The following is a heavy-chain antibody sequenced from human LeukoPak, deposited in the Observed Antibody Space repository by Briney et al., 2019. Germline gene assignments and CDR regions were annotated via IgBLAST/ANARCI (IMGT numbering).Heavy chain of an antibody. Sequence: PGGTLRLSCGASGLTFRNAWMTWVRQAPGKGLEWVSSITSGGGYTYYADSVKGRFPTPRDNAKDSLSLRLVSLRAEEAAVYYCAGGHYDVLTSSYKWTPDYWGQGTLVTVSS. V-gene: IGHV3-21*06. CDR1: GLTFRNAW. CDR2: ITSGGGYT. CDR3: AGGHYDVLTSSYKWTPDY. J-gene: IGHJ4*02. D-gene: IGHD3-9*01.